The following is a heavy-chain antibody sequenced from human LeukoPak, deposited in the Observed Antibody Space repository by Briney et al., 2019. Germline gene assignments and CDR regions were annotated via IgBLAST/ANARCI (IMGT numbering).Heavy chain of an antibody. Sequence: GGSLRLSCAASGFTFSSYAMSWVRQAPGKGLEWVSAISGSDGSTYYADSVKGRFTISRDNSKNTLYLQMNSLRAEDMAVYYCAKVLAGYYYYGMDVWGQGTTVTVSS. J-gene: IGHJ6*02. CDR1: GFTFSSYA. CDR3: AKVLAGYYYYGMDV. CDR2: ISGSDGST. D-gene: IGHD2-15*01. V-gene: IGHV3-23*01.